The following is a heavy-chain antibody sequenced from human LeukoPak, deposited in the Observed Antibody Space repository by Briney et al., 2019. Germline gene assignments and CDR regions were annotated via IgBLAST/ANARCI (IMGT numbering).Heavy chain of an antibody. D-gene: IGHD3-3*01. Sequence: GGSLRLSCAASGFTFSSYAMSWVRQAPGKGLEWVSAISGSGGSTYYADSVKGRFTISRDNSKNTLYLQMNSLRAEDTAVYYCAEAYDFWSTAPFDYWGQGTLVTVSS. CDR3: AEAYDFWSTAPFDY. CDR1: GFTFSSYA. CDR2: ISGSGGST. J-gene: IGHJ4*02. V-gene: IGHV3-23*01.